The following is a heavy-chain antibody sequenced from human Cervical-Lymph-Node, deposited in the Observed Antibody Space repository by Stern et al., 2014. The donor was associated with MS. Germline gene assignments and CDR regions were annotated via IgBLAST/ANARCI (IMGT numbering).Heavy chain of an antibody. J-gene: IGHJ4*02. CDR1: GFSFSDYG. D-gene: IGHD4-23*01. CDR2: ISYDGTHK. CDR3: AKDLGGNAFDY. Sequence: VQLVESGGGLVQPGTSLRLSCAASGFSFSDYGIHWVRQAPGQALEWVAVISYDGTHKYYADSVNGRVTFSRDNSKNTLSLQINRLRSDDTAVYYCAKDLGGNAFDYWGQGTLVTVSS. V-gene: IGHV3-30*18.